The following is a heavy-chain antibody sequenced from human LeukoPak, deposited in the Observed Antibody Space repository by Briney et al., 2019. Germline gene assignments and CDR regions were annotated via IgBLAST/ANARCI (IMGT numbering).Heavy chain of an antibody. V-gene: IGHV1-18*01. CDR3: ARERITIFGVVPLGYYYMDV. CDR2: ISAYNGNT. J-gene: IGHJ6*03. CDR1: VYTFTIYG. D-gene: IGHD3-3*01. Sequence: ASVTVSFTPSVYTFTIYGISWVRQAPGQGREWMGWISAYNGNTNYAQKLQGRVTMTTDTSTSTAYMELRSLRSDDTAVYYCARERITIFGVVPLGYYYMDVWGKGTTVTVSS.